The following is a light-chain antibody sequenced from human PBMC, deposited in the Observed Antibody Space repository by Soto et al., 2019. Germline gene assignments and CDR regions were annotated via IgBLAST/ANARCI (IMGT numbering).Light chain of an antibody. V-gene: IGKV1-5*03. CDR3: QHYNSYSEA. Sequence: DIQMTQSPSTLSGSLGHTVTITCRASQTISSWLAWYQQKPGKAPKLLIYKASTLKSGVPSRFSGSGSGTEFTLTISSLQPDDFATYYCQHYNSYSEAFGQGTKVDI. CDR2: KAS. J-gene: IGKJ1*01. CDR1: QTISSW.